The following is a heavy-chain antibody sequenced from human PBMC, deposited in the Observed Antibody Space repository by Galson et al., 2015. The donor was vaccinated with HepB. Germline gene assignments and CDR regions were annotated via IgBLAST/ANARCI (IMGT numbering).Heavy chain of an antibody. J-gene: IGHJ4*02. Sequence: SLRLSCAASGFTFSSYAMHWVRQAPGKGLEWVAVISYDGSNKYYADSVKGRFTISRDNSKNTLYLQMNSLRAEDTAVYYCAREGIVVNTGWDYWGQGTLVTVSS. V-gene: IGHV3-30*04. CDR3: AREGIVVNTGWDY. CDR1: GFTFSSYA. CDR2: ISYDGSNK. D-gene: IGHD3-22*01.